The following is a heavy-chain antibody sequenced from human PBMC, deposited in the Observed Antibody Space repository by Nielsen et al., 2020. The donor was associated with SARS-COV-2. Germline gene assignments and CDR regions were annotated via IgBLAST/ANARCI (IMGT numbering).Heavy chain of an antibody. CDR3: AKDIGYSSGGSDY. CDR2: INSDGSST. V-gene: IGHV3-74*01. Sequence: GESLKISCAASGFTFSSYWMHWVRQAPGKGLVWVSRINSDGSSTSYADFVKGRFTISRDNAKNTLYLQMNSLRAEDTALYYCAKDIGYSSGGSDYWGQGTLVTVSS. CDR1: GFTFSSYW. J-gene: IGHJ4*02. D-gene: IGHD6-19*01.